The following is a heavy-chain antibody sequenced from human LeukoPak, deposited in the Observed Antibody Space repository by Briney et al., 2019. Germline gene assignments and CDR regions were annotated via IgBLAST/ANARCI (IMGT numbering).Heavy chain of an antibody. D-gene: IGHD1-14*01. CDR2: ISSRSGYI. J-gene: IGHJ6*02. V-gene: IGHV3-21*01. CDR1: GFTFNIYS. Sequence: GGSLRLSCEASGFTFNIYSMNWVRQAPGKGLEWVSSISSRSGYIYYADSVKGRFTISRDNAKNSLYLQMNSLRAEDTATYYCARNEGSQLRTGMSAWGQGTTVTVSS. CDR3: ARNEGSQLRTGMSA.